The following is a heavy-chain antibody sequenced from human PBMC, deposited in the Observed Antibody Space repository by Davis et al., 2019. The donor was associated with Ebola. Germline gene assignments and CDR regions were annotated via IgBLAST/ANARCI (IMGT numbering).Heavy chain of an antibody. CDR2: ISYDGSNK. CDR3: ARLGYYGSGGYGMDV. D-gene: IGHD3-10*01. J-gene: IGHJ6*04. Sequence: GESLKISCAASGFTFSSYGMHWVRQAPGKGLEWVAVISYDGSNKYYADSVKGRFTISRDNSKNTLYLQMNSLRSDDTAVYYCARLGYYGSGGYGMDVWGKGTTVTVSS. V-gene: IGHV3-30*03. CDR1: GFTFSSYG.